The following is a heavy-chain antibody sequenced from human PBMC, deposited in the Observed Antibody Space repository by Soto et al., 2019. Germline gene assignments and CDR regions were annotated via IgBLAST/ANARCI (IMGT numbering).Heavy chain of an antibody. V-gene: IGHV4-39*07. J-gene: IGHJ4*02. CDR3: ARGPDYPDMNFDY. CDR1: GGSISSNSYY. Sequence: PSETLSLTCTVSGGSISSNSYYWGWIRQPPGKGLEWIGSMYYGGSTYYNPSLKSRVTLSIDTSKNQFSLKLNSVTAADTAVYYCARGPDYPDMNFDYWGQGTLVTVSS. D-gene: IGHD5-12*01. CDR2: MYYGGST.